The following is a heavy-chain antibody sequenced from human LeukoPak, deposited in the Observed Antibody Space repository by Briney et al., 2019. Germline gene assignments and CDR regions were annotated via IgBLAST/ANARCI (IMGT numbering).Heavy chain of an antibody. J-gene: IGHJ4*02. CDR1: GFTVSSNY. CDR2: ISSTGSTI. D-gene: IGHD1-1*01. Sequence: GGSLRLSCAASGFTVSSNYMSWVRQAPGKGLEWVSYISSTGSTIYYADSVKGRFTISRDNAKNSLYLQMNSLRDEDTAVYYCASTSTPGGPYWGQGTLVTVSS. V-gene: IGHV3-48*02. CDR3: ASTSTPGGPY.